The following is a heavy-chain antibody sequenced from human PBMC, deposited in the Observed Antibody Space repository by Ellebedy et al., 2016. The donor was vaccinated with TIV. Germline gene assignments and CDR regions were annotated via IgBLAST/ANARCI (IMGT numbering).Heavy chain of an antibody. CDR3: ATDGSYGDYLSPAHAFEI. J-gene: IGHJ3*02. D-gene: IGHD4-17*01. V-gene: IGHV3-7*01. CDR1: GFSFRSYW. Sequence: GGSLRLSCAASGFSFRSYWMTWVRQAPGKGLEWVANINQDGSQKYYVGSVRGRFTISRDNAKNSLYLQMNSLRAEDTAVYFCATDGSYGDYLSPAHAFEIWGQGTMVTVSS. CDR2: INQDGSQK.